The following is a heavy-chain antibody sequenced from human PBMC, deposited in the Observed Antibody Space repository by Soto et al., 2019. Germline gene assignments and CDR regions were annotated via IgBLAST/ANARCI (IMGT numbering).Heavy chain of an antibody. V-gene: IGHV2-26*01. CDR3: ARRHLAVAVSPWFDP. Sequence: QVTLKESGPVLVKPTETLTLRCTVSGLSITDSEMGVSWIRQPPGQPLEWLAHIDSSGEKSYRTFLKSRLAISKDTSKSQVVLTRPNMDPADTATYYCARRHLAVAVSPWFDPWGQGIPVTVSS. CDR1: GLSITDSEMG. D-gene: IGHD6-19*01. J-gene: IGHJ5*02. CDR2: IDSSGEK.